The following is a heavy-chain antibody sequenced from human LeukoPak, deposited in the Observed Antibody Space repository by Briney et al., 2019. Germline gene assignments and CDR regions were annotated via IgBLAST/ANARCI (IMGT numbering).Heavy chain of an antibody. CDR3: ARGDPLYCSSTSCYTDRLYYYYMDV. Sequence: SVKVSCKASGGTFSNYAITWLRLAPGQGLEWMGGFTPIFRSTDYAQKFQGRVSITADESTSTAYMELSSLRSEDTAVYYCARGDPLYCSSTSCYTDRLYYYYMDVWGKGTTVTVSS. J-gene: IGHJ6*03. D-gene: IGHD2-2*02. V-gene: IGHV1-69*13. CDR2: FTPIFRST. CDR1: GGTFSNYA.